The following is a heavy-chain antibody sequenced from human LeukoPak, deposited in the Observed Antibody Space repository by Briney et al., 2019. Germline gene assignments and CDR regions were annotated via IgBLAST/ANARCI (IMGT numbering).Heavy chain of an antibody. CDR3: ARTTEGGYTYDYFYYYYMDV. Sequence: SETLSLTCTVSGGSIRSYYWSWIRQPPGKGLEWIGYLYYSGSTNYNPSLKSRVTISVDTSKNQFSLKLSSVTAADTAVYYCARTTEGGYTYDYFYYYYMDVWGKGTTVTISS. CDR1: GGSIRSYY. V-gene: IGHV4-59*01. CDR2: LYYSGST. D-gene: IGHD5-18*01. J-gene: IGHJ6*03.